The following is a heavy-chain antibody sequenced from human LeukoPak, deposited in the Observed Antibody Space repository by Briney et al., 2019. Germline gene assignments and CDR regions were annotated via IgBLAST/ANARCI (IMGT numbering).Heavy chain of an antibody. CDR3: ARGGEYSSSSLFY. CDR2: IYSGGST. Sequence: GGSLRLSCAASGFAVSSNYMSWVRQAPGRGLEWVSVIYSGGSTYYADSVKGRFTISRDNSMNTLYLQMNSLRPEDTAVYYCARGGEYSSSSLFYWGQGTLVTVSS. CDR1: GFAVSSNY. D-gene: IGHD6-6*01. J-gene: IGHJ4*02. V-gene: IGHV3-53*05.